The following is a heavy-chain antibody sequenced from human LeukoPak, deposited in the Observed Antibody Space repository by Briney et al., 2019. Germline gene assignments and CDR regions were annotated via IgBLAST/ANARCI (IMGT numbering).Heavy chain of an antibody. J-gene: IGHJ4*02. CDR3: TRDPRVGATVNY. D-gene: IGHD1-26*01. CDR1: GFIFGVYA. CDR2: VRSKAYGGTT. Sequence: GGSLRLSCTAAGFIFGVYAMSWVRQAAGKWLGWVGFVRSKAYGGTTEYAPSVKGRFTISRDDSKSIAYLQMNSLKTEDTAVYYCTRDPRVGATVNYWGQGTLVTVSS. V-gene: IGHV3-49*04.